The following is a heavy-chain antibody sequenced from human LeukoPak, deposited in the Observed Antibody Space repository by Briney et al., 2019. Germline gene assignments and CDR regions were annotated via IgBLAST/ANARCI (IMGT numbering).Heavy chain of an antibody. CDR2: ISNSGSSI. D-gene: IGHD5-24*01. CDR3: ARTRDGPFDY. CDR1: GFTFSSYE. J-gene: IGHJ4*02. V-gene: IGHV3-48*03. Sequence: PGGSLRLSCAASGFTFSSYEMNWVRQAPGKGLEWLSHISNSGSSIHYADSVKGRFTISRDNAKNSLYLQMNSVRAEDTAVYYCARTRDGPFDYWGQGTLVTVSS.